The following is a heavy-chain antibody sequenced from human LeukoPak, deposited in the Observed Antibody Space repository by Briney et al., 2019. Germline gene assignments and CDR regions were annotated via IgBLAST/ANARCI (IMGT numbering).Heavy chain of an antibody. Sequence: PGGSLRLSCAAPGFTFRSYAMSWVRQAPGKGLEWVSAISGSGDTTYYADSVQGRFTISRDNSKNTLYLQMNSLRPEDAAVYYCAKVGARGCSSSTCFIYWGQGTLVTVSS. CDR2: ISGSGDTT. V-gene: IGHV3-23*01. CDR3: AKVGARGCSSSTCFIY. CDR1: GFTFRSYA. J-gene: IGHJ4*02. D-gene: IGHD2-2*01.